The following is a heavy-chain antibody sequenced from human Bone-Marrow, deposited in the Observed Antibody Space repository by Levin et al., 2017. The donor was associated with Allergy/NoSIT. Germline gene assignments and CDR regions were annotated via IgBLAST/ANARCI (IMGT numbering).Heavy chain of an antibody. Sequence: AGGSLRLSCAASGFTFSSNAMSWFRQAPGKGLEWVSHITSGSGGGLYYAHSVKGRFTISRDNSKSTLYLQMNSLRADDTALYYCAGGTYGSFDYWGQGTLVTVSS. J-gene: IGHJ4*02. CDR2: ITSGSGGGL. D-gene: IGHD1-26*01. V-gene: IGHV3-23*01. CDR1: GFTFSSNA. CDR3: AGGTYGSFDY.